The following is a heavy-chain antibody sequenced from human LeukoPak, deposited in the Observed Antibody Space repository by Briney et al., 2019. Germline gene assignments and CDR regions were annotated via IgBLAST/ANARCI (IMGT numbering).Heavy chain of an antibody. D-gene: IGHD3-16*01. V-gene: IGHV4-61*02. J-gene: IGHJ4*02. Sequence: SETLSLTCTVSGGSVSSGSNYWNWIRQPAGKGLEWIGRIYTSGSTNYNPSLKSRVTISVDTSKNQFSLKVSSVTAADTAVYYCARTVGGVKEFDNWGQGTLATVSS. CDR1: GGSVSSGSNY. CDR2: IYTSGST. CDR3: ARTVGGVKEFDN.